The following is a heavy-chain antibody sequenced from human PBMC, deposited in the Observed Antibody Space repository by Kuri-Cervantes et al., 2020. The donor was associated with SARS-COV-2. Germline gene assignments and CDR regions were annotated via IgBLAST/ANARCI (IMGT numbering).Heavy chain of an antibody. CDR3: ARLRQGYSSSWYNNWFDP. CDR2: IWYDGSNK. D-gene: IGHD6-13*01. V-gene: IGHV3-33*01. Sequence: GESLKISCAASGFTFSSYGMHWVRQAPGKGLEWGAVIWYDGSNKYYADSVKGRFTISRDNSKNTLYLQMNSLRAEDTAVYYCARLRQGYSSSWYNNWFDPWGQGTLVTVSS. J-gene: IGHJ5*02. CDR1: GFTFSSYG.